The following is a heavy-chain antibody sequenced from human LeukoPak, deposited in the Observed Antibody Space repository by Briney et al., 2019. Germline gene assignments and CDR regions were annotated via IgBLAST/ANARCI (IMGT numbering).Heavy chain of an antibody. D-gene: IGHD3-22*01. CDR1: GYTFTGYY. CDR2: INPNSGGT. CDR3: ARGSIDYYDSSGPDWYFDL. V-gene: IGHV1-2*02. Sequence: ASVKVSCKASGYTFTGYYMHWVRQAPGQGLEWMGWINPNSGGTNYAQKFQGRVTMTRDTSISTAYMELSRLRSDDTAVYYCARGSIDYYDSSGPDWYFDLWVRGTLVTVSS. J-gene: IGHJ2*01.